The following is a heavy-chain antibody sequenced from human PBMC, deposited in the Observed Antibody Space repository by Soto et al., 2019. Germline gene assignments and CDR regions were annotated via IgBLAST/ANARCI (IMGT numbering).Heavy chain of an antibody. CDR2: INPNSGGT. J-gene: IGHJ6*02. V-gene: IGHV1-2*02. CDR3: ARDPPTMVRGVPYYYYGMDV. Sequence: RASVKVSCKASGNTLAGYYMHWVRQAPGQGLEWMGWINPNSGGTNYAQKFQGRVTMTRDTSISTAYMELSRLRSDDTAVYYCARDPPTMVRGVPYYYYGMDVWGQGTTVTVSS. D-gene: IGHD3-10*01. CDR1: GNTLAGYY.